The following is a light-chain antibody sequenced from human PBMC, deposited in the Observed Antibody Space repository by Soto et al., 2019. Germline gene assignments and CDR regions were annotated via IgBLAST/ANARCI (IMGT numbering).Light chain of an antibody. V-gene: IGKV3-20*01. J-gene: IGKJ2*01. CDR2: GAS. Sequence: EIVLTQSPGTLSLSPGERATLSCRTSQSLNSRYLAWYQQKPGQAPRLLIYGASNSATGIPDRLDGGGSGTAFSFSISRLEPDDFAVDSCQQYGPSLPMYTFGQGTKLEIK. CDR3: QQYGPSLPMYT. CDR1: QSLNSRY.